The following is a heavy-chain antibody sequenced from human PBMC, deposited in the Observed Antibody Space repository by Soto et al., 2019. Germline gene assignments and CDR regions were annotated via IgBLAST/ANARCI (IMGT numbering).Heavy chain of an antibody. CDR3: AKDLISDYGDRAPPRYYFDY. CDR1: GFTFSSYA. Sequence: GGSLRLSCAASGFTFSSYAMSWVRQAPGKGLEWVSAISGSGGSTYYADSVKGRFTISRDNSKNTLYLQMNSLRAEDTAVYYCAKDLISDYGDRAPPRYYFDYWGQGTLVTVSS. CDR2: ISGSGGST. D-gene: IGHD4-17*01. V-gene: IGHV3-23*01. J-gene: IGHJ4*02.